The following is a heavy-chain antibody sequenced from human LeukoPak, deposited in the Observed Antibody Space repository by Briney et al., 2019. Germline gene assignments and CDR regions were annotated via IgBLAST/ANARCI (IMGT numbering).Heavy chain of an antibody. Sequence: ASVKVSCKASGYTFTSYDINWVRQATGQGLEWMGWISAYNGNTNYAQKLQGRVTMTTDTSTSTAYMELRSLRSDDTAVYYCARERTGDWGYAFDIWGQGTMVTVSS. CDR3: ARERTGDWGYAFDI. CDR1: GYTFTSYD. D-gene: IGHD7-27*01. V-gene: IGHV1-18*01. CDR2: ISAYNGNT. J-gene: IGHJ3*02.